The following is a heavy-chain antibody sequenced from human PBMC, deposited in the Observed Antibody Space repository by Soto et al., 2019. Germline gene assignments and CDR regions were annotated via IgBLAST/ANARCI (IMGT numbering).Heavy chain of an antibody. J-gene: IGHJ4*02. CDR3: ARGRYSSSSGRRDFDY. CDR2: ISSSSSYI. Sequence: GGSLRLSCAASGFTFSSYSMNWVRQAPGKGLEWVSSISSSSSYIYYADSVRGRFTISRDNAKNSLYLQMNRLRAEDTAVYYCARGRYSSSSGRRDFDYWGQGTLVTVSS. CDR1: GFTFSSYS. V-gene: IGHV3-21*01. D-gene: IGHD6-6*01.